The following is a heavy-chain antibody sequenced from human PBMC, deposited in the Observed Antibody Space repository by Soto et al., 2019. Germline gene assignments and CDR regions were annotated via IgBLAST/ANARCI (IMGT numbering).Heavy chain of an antibody. J-gene: IGHJ4*02. CDR2: INTGDGNT. Sequence: QVQLVQSGAEVKRPGASVKVSCKASGNTLTNYAMHWVRQAPGQRLEWMGWINTGDGNTKYSQNFQGRVTITRDTSASTAYTEVISLSSEDTAVYFCAGYQSGSDLGYWGQGTRVTVSS. D-gene: IGHD3-10*01. V-gene: IGHV1-3*04. CDR1: GNTLTNYA. CDR3: AGYQSGSDLGY.